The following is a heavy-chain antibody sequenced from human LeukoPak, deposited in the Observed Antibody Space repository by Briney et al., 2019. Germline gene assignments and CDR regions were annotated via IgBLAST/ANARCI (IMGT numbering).Heavy chain of an antibody. Sequence: GGSLRLSCAASGFTFSSYGMHWVRQAPGKGLEWVAFIRYDGSNKYYADSVKGQFTISRDNSKNTLYLQMNSLRAEDTAVYYCAKSLSALPAALDYWGQGTLVTVSS. D-gene: IGHD2-2*01. V-gene: IGHV3-30*02. CDR3: AKSLSALPAALDY. CDR2: IRYDGSNK. CDR1: GFTFSSYG. J-gene: IGHJ4*02.